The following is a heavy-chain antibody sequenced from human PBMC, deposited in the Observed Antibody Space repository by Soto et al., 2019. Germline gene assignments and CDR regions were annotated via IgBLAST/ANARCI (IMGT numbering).Heavy chain of an antibody. J-gene: IGHJ6*02. CDR2: IIPIFGTA. CDR1: GGTFSSYA. D-gene: IGHD2-15*01. V-gene: IGHV1-69*12. Sequence: QVQLVQSGAEVKKPGSSVKVSCKASGGTFSSYAISWVRQAPGQGLEWMGGIIPIFGTANYAQKFQGRVTITADESTSTAYRELSSLRSEDTAVYYCARCLVVSTSGRDYYYGMDVWGQGTTVTVSS. CDR3: ARCLVVSTSGRDYYYGMDV.